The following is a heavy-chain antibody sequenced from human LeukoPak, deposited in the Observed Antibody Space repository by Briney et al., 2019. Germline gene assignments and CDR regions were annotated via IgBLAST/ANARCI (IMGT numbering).Heavy chain of an antibody. CDR3: ARRHHSSGWYYDYYFDY. J-gene: IGHJ4*02. CDR2: IYPGDSDT. Sequence: GESLKISCKGPGYSFTSYWIGWVRQMPGKGLEWMGIIYPGDSDTRYSPSFQGQVTISADKSISTAYLQWSSLKASDTAMYYCARRHHSSGWYYDYYFDYWGQGTLVTVSS. D-gene: IGHD6-19*01. V-gene: IGHV5-51*01. CDR1: GYSFTSYW.